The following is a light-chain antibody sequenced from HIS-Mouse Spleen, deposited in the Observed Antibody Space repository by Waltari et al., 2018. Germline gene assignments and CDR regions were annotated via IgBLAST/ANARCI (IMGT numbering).Light chain of an antibody. CDR2: DVS. V-gene: IGLV2-14*03. J-gene: IGLJ3*02. CDR1: STDVGGYNY. Sequence: QSALTQPASVSGSPGQSITTPCTGTSTDVGGYNYFSWYQQHPGKAPKLMIYDVSNRPSGVSNRFSGSKSGNTASLTISGLQAEDEADYYCSSYTSSSTPWVFGGGTKLTVL. CDR3: SSYTSSSTPWV.